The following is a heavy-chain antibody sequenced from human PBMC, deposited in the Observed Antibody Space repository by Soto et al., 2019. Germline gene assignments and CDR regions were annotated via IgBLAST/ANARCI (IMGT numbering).Heavy chain of an antibody. V-gene: IGHV3-11*06. CDR2: ISTSSSYT. D-gene: IGHD3-3*01. CDR1: GFTFSDYY. J-gene: IGHJ4*02. Sequence: PGGSLRLSCAASGFTFSDYYMSWIRQAPGKGLEWVSYISTSSSYTNYADSVKGRFTISRDNAKNSLYLQMNSLRAEDTAVYYCARDLAADFWSGYVGKYFDYWGQGTLVTSPQ. CDR3: ARDLAADFWSGYVGKYFDY.